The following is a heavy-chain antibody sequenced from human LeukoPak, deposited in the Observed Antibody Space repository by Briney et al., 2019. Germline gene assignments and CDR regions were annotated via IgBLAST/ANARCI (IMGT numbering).Heavy chain of an antibody. CDR3: ARCSGYGMDV. J-gene: IGHJ6*02. CDR2: MSFDGTHI. V-gene: IGHV3-30-3*01. CDR1: GFTFGSYA. Sequence: PGGSLRLSCAASGFTFGSYAMHWVRQAPGKGLEWVAVMSFDGTHIYYADSVKGRFTISRDNSENTLYLQMNSLRAEDTAVYYCARCSGYGMDVWGQGTTVTVSS. D-gene: IGHD3-10*02.